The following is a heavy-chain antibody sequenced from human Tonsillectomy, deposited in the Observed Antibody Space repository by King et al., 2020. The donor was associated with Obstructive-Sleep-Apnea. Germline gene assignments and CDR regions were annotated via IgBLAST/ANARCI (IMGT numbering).Heavy chain of an antibody. J-gene: IGHJ6*02. CDR3: ARGDAYVDYLSGTYYYYGMDV. CDR2: ISYDGNNK. V-gene: IGHV3-30*04. Sequence: VQLVESGGGVVQPGRSLRLSCAASGFTFTNYAMHWVRQAPGKGLEWVAVISYDGNNKYYADSVQGRFTISRDNSKNTLYLHMISLRAEDTVVYYCARGDAYVDYLSGTYYYYGMDVWGQGTTVTVSS. D-gene: IGHD4-17*01. CDR1: GFTFTNYA.